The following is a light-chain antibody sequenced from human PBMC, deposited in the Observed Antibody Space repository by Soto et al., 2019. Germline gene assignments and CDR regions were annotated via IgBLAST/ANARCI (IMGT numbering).Light chain of an antibody. J-gene: IGKJ1*01. Sequence: DIVMTQSPDSLAVSLGERATVNCKSSQSVLHRSSNKNFFAWYQQTPGQPPKLLISWASTRESGVPDRFSGSGSETDFARTISSLQAEDVAVYFCQHYYNTPWTFGQGTKVEIK. CDR2: WAS. CDR1: QSVLHRSSNKNF. CDR3: QHYYNTPWT. V-gene: IGKV4-1*01.